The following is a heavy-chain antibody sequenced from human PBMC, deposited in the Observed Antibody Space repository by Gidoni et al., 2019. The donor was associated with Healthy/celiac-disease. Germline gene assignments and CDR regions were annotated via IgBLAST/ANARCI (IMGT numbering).Heavy chain of an antibody. J-gene: IGHJ6*02. V-gene: IGHV3-53*01. Sequence: EVQLVESGGGLIQPGGSLRLSCAASGFTVSSNYMSWVRQAPGKGLEWVSVIYSGGSTYYADSVKGRFTISRDNSKNTLYLQMNSLRAEDTAVYYCAREDPSLQYYYGMDVWGQGTTVTVSS. CDR1: GFTVSSNY. CDR3: AREDPSLQYYYGMDV. CDR2: IYSGGST. D-gene: IGHD4-4*01.